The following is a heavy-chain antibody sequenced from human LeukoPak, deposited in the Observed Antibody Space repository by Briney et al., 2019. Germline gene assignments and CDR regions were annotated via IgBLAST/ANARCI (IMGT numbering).Heavy chain of an antibody. CDR2: ISAYNGNT. V-gene: IGHV1-18*01. Sequence: GASVKVSCKASGYTFTSYGISWVRQAPGQGLEWMGWISAYNGNTNYAQKLQGRVTMTTDTSTSTAYMELRSLRSDDTAVYYCARDLGGRYSSGWYDYWGQGTLVTVSS. J-gene: IGHJ4*02. CDR3: ARDLGGRYSSGWYDY. CDR1: GYTFTSYG. D-gene: IGHD6-19*01.